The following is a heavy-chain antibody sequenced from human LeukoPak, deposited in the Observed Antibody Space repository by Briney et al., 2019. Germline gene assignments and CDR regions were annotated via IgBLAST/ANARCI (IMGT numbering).Heavy chain of an antibody. CDR2: ISAYNGNT. D-gene: IGHD5-12*01. J-gene: IGHJ4*02. Sequence: ASVKVSCKASGYTFTSYGLSWVRQAPGQGLEWMGWISAYNGNTNYALKLQGRVTMTTDTSTSTAYMELRSLRSDDTAVYYCARVHSSIVATITTLEQTESYWGQGTLVTVSS. CDR1: GYTFTSYG. CDR3: ARVHSSIVATITTLEQTESY. V-gene: IGHV1-18*01.